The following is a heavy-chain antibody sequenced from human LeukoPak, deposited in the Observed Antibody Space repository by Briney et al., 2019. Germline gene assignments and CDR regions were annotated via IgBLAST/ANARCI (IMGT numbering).Heavy chain of an antibody. CDR1: GGSFSGYY. J-gene: IGHJ4*02. V-gene: IGHV4-39*01. CDR3: ARLSTTVTTADY. CDR2: IYYSGST. Sequence: SETLSLTCAVYGGSFSGYYWGWIRQPPGKGLEWIASIYYSGSTYYNPSLKSRVTISVDTSKNQFSLTLSSVTAADTAVYYCARLSTTVTTADYWGQGTLVTVSS. D-gene: IGHD4-17*01.